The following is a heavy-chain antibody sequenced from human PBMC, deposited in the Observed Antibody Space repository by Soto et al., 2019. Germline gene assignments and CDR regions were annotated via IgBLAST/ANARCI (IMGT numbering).Heavy chain of an antibody. CDR2: IYSSGST. J-gene: IGHJ4*02. CDR1: AGSISGYF. CDR3: ARGASWYEGHF. V-gene: IGHV4-4*07. D-gene: IGHD2-15*01. Sequence: PSETLSLTCTVSAGSISGYFWTWIRQSAGKGLEWIGRIYSSGSTSYNPSLKSRVTMSVDTSKNQFSLKLTSVTAADTAVYYCARGASWYEGHFWGQGTLVTVSS.